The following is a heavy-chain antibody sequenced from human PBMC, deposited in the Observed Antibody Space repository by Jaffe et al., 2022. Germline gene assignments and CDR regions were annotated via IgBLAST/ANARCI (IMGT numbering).Heavy chain of an antibody. CDR3: ARVADAVVVVAATWDY. J-gene: IGHJ4*02. D-gene: IGHD2-15*01. Sequence: EVQLVESGGGLVKPGGSLRLSCAASGFTFSSYSMNWVRQAPGKGLEWVSSISSSSSYIYYADSVKGRFTISRDNAKNSLYLQMNSLRAEDTAVYYCARVADAVVVVAATWDYWGQGTLVTVSS. V-gene: IGHV3-21*01. CDR2: ISSSSSYI. CDR1: GFTFSSYS.